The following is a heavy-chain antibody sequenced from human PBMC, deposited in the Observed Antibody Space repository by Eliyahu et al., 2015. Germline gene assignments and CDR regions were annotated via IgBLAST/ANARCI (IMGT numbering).Heavy chain of an antibody. V-gene: IGHV3-74*01. CDR2: IQGDGTIT. Sequence: EVQLVESGGQLVQPGGSLRIXCXPSGFTFSTYWMSWXGNXPGRGLVRVSRIQGDGTITTYTDSVXGXFTISRDNAKNTVYLQMDSLRAEDTAIYYCAKSDWFDPWGPGTLVTVSS. CDR3: AKSDWFDP. CDR1: GFTFSTYW. J-gene: IGHJ5*02.